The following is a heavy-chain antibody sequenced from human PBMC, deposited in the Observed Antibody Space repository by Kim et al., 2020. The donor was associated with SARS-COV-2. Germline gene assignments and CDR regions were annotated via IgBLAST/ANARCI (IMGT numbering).Heavy chain of an antibody. V-gene: IGHV1-18*01. D-gene: IGHD3-22*01. CDR1: GYSFSNYG. Sequence: ASVKVSCKASGYSFSNYGLVWARQALGQGLEWMGWISSNSGHTKYAQNVQGRVTLTTDTSTNTGYMELSSRRSDDTAVYYCAPYYDSNSYRGQWDWGQGTPVTVSS. CDR2: ISSNSGHT. CDR3: APYYDSNSYRGQWD. J-gene: IGHJ4*01.